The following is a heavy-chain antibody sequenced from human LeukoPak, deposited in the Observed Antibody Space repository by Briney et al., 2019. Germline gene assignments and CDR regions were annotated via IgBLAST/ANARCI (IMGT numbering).Heavy chain of an antibody. V-gene: IGHV3-9*01. CDR3: AKDRTAYSYGAIDS. J-gene: IGHJ4*02. Sequence: GRSLRLSCAASGFTFDDYAMHWVRQVPGKGPEWVSGLTWNSGTIGYAASVKGRFTVSRDNAKNSLYLQLNSLKPEDSALYYCAKDRTAYSYGAIDSWGQGTLVTVSS. CDR2: LTWNSGTI. D-gene: IGHD5-18*01. CDR1: GFTFDDYA.